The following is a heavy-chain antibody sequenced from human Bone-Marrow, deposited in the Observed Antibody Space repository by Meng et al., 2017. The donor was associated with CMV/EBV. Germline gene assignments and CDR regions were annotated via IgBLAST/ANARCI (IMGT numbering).Heavy chain of an antibody. J-gene: IGHJ3*02. V-gene: IGHV3-48*03. CDR2: ISSSGSTI. CDR3: ALLKGGYSYGYVLPFDI. CDR1: GFTFSSYE. Sequence: GESLKISCAASGFTFSSYEMNWVRQAPGKGLEWVSYISSSGSTIYYADSVKGRFTISRDNAKNSLYLQMNSLRAEDTAVYYCALLKGGYSYGYVLPFDIWGQGTMVTVSS. D-gene: IGHD5-18*01.